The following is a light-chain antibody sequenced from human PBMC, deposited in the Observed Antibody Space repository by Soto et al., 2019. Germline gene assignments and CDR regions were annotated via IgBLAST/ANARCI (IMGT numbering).Light chain of an antibody. Sequence: QSALTQPASVSGSPGQSITISCTGTSSDVGGYNYVSWYQQHPGKAPKLMIYDVSNRPSGVSNRFSGSKSGNTASLTISGLQAEVEADYYCSSYTSSSLRVFGGGTKLTVL. J-gene: IGLJ3*02. CDR2: DVS. CDR3: SSYTSSSLRV. V-gene: IGLV2-14*01. CDR1: SSDVGGYNY.